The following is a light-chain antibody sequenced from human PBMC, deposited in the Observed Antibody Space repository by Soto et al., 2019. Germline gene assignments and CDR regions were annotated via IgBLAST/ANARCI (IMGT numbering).Light chain of an antibody. CDR1: QNVSDK. CDR2: GAT. J-gene: IGKJ2*01. Sequence: ERVMTQSPATLSVSPGERATLSCRASQNVSDKLAWYQHKPGQAPRLLMYGATTRATTFPARFSGSGSGTEFTLTISSLQSEDFAVYYCQQYNDWPYTFGQGTNLEMK. V-gene: IGKV3-15*01. CDR3: QQYNDWPYT.